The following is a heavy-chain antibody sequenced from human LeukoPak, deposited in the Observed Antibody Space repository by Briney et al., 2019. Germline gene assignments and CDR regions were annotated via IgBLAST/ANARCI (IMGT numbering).Heavy chain of an antibody. J-gene: IGHJ4*02. CDR2: IYPGDSDT. D-gene: IGHD1-26*01. CDR1: GYSFINYG. CDR3: ARRGVWEPYYFDY. V-gene: IGHV5-51*01. Sequence: GESLKFSCKGSGYSFINYGIGWVRRMPGKGLEWMGVIYPGDSDTRYSPSFEGQVTISTDKSISTAYLQWSSLQASDTAMYYCARRGVWEPYYFDYWGQGTLVTVSS.